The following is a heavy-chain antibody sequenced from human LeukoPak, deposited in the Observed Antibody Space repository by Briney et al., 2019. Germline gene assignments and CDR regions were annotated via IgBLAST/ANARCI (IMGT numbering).Heavy chain of an antibody. V-gene: IGHV5-51*01. J-gene: IGHJ4*02. CDR2: IHPGDFDI. Sequence: GESLKISCKGSGYSFSNYWIGWVRQMPGKGLKWMGIIHPGDFDIRYSPSFQGQVTISADKSVNTAYLQWSSLKASDTAMYYCARDGRLYYYDAYGPGLDYWGQGTLVTVSS. CDR3: ARDGRLYYYDAYGPGLDY. CDR1: GYSFSNYW. D-gene: IGHD3-22*01.